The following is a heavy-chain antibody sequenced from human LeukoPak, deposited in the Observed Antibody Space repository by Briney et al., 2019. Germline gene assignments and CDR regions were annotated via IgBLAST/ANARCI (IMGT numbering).Heavy chain of an antibody. V-gene: IGHV1-69*13. D-gene: IGHD5-18*01. CDR2: IIPIFGTA. CDR3: ARAPHSYGYYYYGMDV. J-gene: IGHJ6*02. CDR1: GGTFSSYA. Sequence: SVKVSCKASGGTFSSYAISWVRQAPGQGLEWMGGIIPIFGTANYAQKFQGRVTITADESTSTAYMELSGLRSEDTAVYYCARAPHSYGYYYYGMDVWGQGTTVTVSS.